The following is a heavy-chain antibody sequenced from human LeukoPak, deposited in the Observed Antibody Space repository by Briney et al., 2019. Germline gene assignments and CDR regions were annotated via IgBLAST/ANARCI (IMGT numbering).Heavy chain of an antibody. CDR1: GVSNSRGDYY. J-gene: IGHJ5*02. CDR2: IYYSVSP. D-gene: IGHD3-3*01. CDR3: ARGRSDDFWSEPHWFDP. V-gene: IGHV4-30-4*08. Sequence: SETLSLTHTLSGVSNSRGDYYWSWIRHPPGEGLEWIGYIYYSVSPYYTPSIKSRVTISVDTSKTQFSLKLSSLTAADTAVYYCARGRSDDFWSEPHWFDPWGQGTLVTVSS.